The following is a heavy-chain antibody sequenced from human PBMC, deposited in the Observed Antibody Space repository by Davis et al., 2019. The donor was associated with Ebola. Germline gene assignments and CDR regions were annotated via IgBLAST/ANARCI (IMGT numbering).Heavy chain of an antibody. V-gene: IGHV3-21*04. CDR3: ANYYPPIY. CDR1: RFTVSSNY. CDR2: ISSSSSYI. Sequence: GESLKISCAASRFTVSSNYMSWVRQAPGKGLEWVSSISSSSSYIYYADSVKGRFTISRDNSKNTLYLQMNSLRAEDTAVYYCANYYPPIYWGQGTLVTVSS. J-gene: IGHJ4*02. D-gene: IGHD3-22*01.